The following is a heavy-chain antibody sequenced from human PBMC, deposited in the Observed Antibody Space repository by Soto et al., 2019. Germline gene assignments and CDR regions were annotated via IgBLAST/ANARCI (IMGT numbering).Heavy chain of an antibody. D-gene: IGHD2-2*01. Sequence: QITLKESGPTLVKPTQTLTLTCTFSGFSLSADGVGVGWIRQPPGKPLKWLALIYWDDDKRYRPSLKSRLTITKDTSKNQVVLTMTNMDPVDTATYYCAHAYGGTSWPNDAFDVWGQGTVVTVSS. CDR3: AHAYGGTSWPNDAFDV. J-gene: IGHJ3*01. CDR2: IYWDDDK. V-gene: IGHV2-5*02. CDR1: GFSLSADGVG.